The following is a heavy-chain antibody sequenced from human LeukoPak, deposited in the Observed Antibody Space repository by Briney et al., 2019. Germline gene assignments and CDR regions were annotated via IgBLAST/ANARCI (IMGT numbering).Heavy chain of an antibody. J-gene: IGHJ5*02. CDR3: ARGSSSWYVPSNWFDP. D-gene: IGHD6-13*01. Sequence: SVKVSCKASGGTFSSYAISWVRQAPGQGLEWMGGIIPIFGTANYAQKFQGRVTITADESTSTAYMELSSLRSEDTAVYYCARGSSSWYVPSNWFDPWGQGTLVTVSS. CDR2: IIPIFGTA. V-gene: IGHV1-69*13. CDR1: GGTFSSYA.